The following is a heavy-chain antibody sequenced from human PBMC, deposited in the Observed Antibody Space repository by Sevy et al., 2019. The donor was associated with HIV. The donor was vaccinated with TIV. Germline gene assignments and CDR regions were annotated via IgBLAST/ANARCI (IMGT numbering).Heavy chain of an antibody. CDR2: INPNSGGT. Sequence: ASVKVSCKASGYTFTGYYMHWVRQAPGQGLEWMGWINPNSGGTNYPQKFQGRVTMTRDTSISTAYMELSRLRSDDTAVYYCARPMDSSGWGGFDYWGQGTLVTVSS. CDR1: GYTFTGYY. CDR3: ARPMDSSGWGGFDY. D-gene: IGHD6-19*01. V-gene: IGHV1-2*02. J-gene: IGHJ4*02.